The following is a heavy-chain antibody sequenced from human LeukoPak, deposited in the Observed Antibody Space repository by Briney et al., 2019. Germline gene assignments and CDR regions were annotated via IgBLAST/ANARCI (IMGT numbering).Heavy chain of an antibody. CDR2: INHSGST. V-gene: IGHV4-34*01. Sequence: SETLSLTCAVYGGSFSGYYWSWIRQPPGKGLEWIGEINHSGSTNYNPSLKSRVTISVDTSKNQFSLKLSSVTAADTAVYYCARSGHAGYFNNTSCYSRGKRDFDYLGQGTLVTVSS. J-gene: IGHJ4*01. D-gene: IGHD2-2*01. CDR3: ARSGHAGYFNNTSCYSRGKRDFDY. CDR1: GGSFSGYY.